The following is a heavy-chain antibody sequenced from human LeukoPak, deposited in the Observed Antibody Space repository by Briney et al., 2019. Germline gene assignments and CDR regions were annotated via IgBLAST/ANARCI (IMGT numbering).Heavy chain of an antibody. J-gene: IGHJ4*02. V-gene: IGHV3-9*01. CDR3: AKNGGIAAAGSFDY. CDR2: ISWNSGSI. CDR1: GFTFDDYA. D-gene: IGHD6-13*01. Sequence: GGSLRLSCAASGFTFDDYAMHWVRQAPGKGLEWVSGISWNSGSIGYADSVKGRFTISRDNAKNSLYLQMNSLRAEDTAVYYCAKNGGIAAAGSFDYWGQGTLVTVSS.